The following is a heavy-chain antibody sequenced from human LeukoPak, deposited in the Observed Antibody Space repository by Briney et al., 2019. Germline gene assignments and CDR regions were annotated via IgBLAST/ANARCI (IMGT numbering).Heavy chain of an antibody. D-gene: IGHD1-26*01. V-gene: IGHV3-21*03. Sequence: GGSLRLSCAASGFTFSSFSMNWVRQAPGKGLEWVSSISSSSSFIYYADSVKGRFTISRDNAKNTLYLQMKSLRAEDTAVYYCARDINGSYHSWRPGTLVTVSS. CDR1: GFTFSSFS. CDR2: ISSSSSFI. CDR3: ARDINGSYHS. J-gene: IGHJ4*02.